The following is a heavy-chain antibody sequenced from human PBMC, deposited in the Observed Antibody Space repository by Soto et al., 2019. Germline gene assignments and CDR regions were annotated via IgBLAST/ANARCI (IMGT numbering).Heavy chain of an antibody. CDR2: ISGSGRNT. CDR3: AKDDDYYYDSSGYPDY. Sequence: EVQLLESGGGLVQPGGSLRLSCAASGFTFSNYAMNWVRQDPGKGLEWVSAISGSGRNTHYADSVKGRFTISRDNSKSTLYLQMTSLRAEDTAVYFCAKDDDYYYDSSGYPDYWCQGTLVTVSS. CDR1: GFTFSNYA. J-gene: IGHJ4*02. D-gene: IGHD3-22*01. V-gene: IGHV3-23*01.